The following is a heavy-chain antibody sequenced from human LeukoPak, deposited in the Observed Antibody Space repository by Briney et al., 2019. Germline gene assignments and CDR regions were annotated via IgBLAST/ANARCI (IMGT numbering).Heavy chain of an antibody. D-gene: IGHD3-3*01. CDR3: AKDGGY. J-gene: IGHJ4*02. Sequence: GGSLRLSCAASGFTFSTYAMTWVRQAPGRGLEWVSAISGSGSTTYYADSVKGRFTISRDNSKNTLYVQMNSLRAEDTAVYYCAKDGGYWGQGTLVTVPS. CDR1: GFTFSTYA. V-gene: IGHV3-23*01. CDR2: ISGSGSTT.